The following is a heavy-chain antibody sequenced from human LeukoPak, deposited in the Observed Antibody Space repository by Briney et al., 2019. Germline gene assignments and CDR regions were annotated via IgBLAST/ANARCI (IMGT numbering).Heavy chain of an antibody. CDR2: ISSSSSYI. V-gene: IGHV3-21*01. Sequence: GGSLRLSCAASGFTFSSYSMNWVRQAPGKGLEWVSSISSSSSYIYYPDSVKGRFTISRDNSKNSLHLQMNSLRAEDTAVYYCARASSGWAVDLYYFDYWGQGTLVTVSS. CDR3: ARASSGWAVDLYYFDY. D-gene: IGHD6-19*01. J-gene: IGHJ4*02. CDR1: GFTFSSYS.